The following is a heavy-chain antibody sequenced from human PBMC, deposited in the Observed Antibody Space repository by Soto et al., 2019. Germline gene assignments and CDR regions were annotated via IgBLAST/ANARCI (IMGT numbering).Heavy chain of an antibody. D-gene: IGHD6-13*01. J-gene: IGHJ6*02. Sequence: PGGSLRLSCAASGFTFDDYAMHWVRQAPGKGLEWVSGISWNSGSIGYADSVKGRFTISRDNAKNSLYLQMNSLRAEDTALYYCAKAIYEGRSWFWDGMDVWGQGTTVTVYS. CDR1: GFTFDDYA. CDR2: ISWNSGSI. V-gene: IGHV3-9*01. CDR3: AKAIYEGRSWFWDGMDV.